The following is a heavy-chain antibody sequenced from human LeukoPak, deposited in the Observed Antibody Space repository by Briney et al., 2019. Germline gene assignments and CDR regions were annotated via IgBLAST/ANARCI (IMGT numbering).Heavy chain of an antibody. D-gene: IGHD3-22*01. J-gene: IGHJ4*02. CDR2: IYYSGST. CDR1: GGSISSSSYY. Sequence: SETLSLTCTVSGGSISSSSYYWGWIRQPPGKGLEWIGSIYYSGSTNYNPSLKSRVTISVDTSKNQFSLKLSSVTAADTAVYYCARQGFTMIDYWGQGTLVTVSS. V-gene: IGHV4-39*01. CDR3: ARQGFTMIDY.